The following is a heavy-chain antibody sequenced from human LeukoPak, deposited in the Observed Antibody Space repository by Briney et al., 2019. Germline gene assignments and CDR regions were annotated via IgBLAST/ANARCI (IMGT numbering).Heavy chain of an antibody. J-gene: IGHJ4*02. Sequence: SETLSLTCTVSGGSISSYYWSWIRQPPGKGLEWIGYIYYSGSTNYNPSLKSRVSISIDTSKSQFSLKVSSVTAADTAVYYCARHLLLWFGAAYFDYWGQGTLVTVSS. D-gene: IGHD3-10*01. CDR3: ARHLLLWFGAAYFDY. V-gene: IGHV4-59*01. CDR1: GGSISSYY. CDR2: IYYSGST.